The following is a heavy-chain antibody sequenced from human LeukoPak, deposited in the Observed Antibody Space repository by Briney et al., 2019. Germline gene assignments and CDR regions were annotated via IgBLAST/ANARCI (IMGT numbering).Heavy chain of an antibody. D-gene: IGHD3-10*01. V-gene: IGHV3-11*04. CDR3: ARPLYGSGSEGPHYYYYYYMDV. CDR2: ISSSGSTI. J-gene: IGHJ6*03. Sequence: KTGGSLRLSCAASGFTFSDYYMSWIRQAPGKGLGWVSYISSSGSTIYYADSVKGRFTISRDNAKNSLYLQMNSLRAEDTAVYYCARPLYGSGSEGPHYYYYYYMDVWGKGTTVTVSS. CDR1: GFTFSDYY.